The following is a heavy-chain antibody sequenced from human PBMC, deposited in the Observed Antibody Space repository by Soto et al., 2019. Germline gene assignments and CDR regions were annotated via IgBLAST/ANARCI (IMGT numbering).Heavy chain of an antibody. J-gene: IGHJ5*02. CDR2: IIPIFGTA. CDR1: GGTFSSYA. CDR3: ASRPYTGSYYEGNWFDP. D-gene: IGHD1-26*01. Sequence: SVKVACKASGGTFSSYAISWVRQAPGQGLEWMGGIIPIFGTANYAQTFQGRVTINADESTSTAYMELRSLRSEDTALYYCASRPYTGSYYEGNWFDPWGQGTLVTVSS. V-gene: IGHV1-69*13.